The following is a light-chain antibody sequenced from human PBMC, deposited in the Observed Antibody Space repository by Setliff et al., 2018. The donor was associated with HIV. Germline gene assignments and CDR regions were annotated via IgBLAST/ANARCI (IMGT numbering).Light chain of an antibody. CDR3: SSFTSSSTYV. J-gene: IGLJ1*01. Sequence: QSVLTQPASVSGYPGQSIALSCTGTSSDVGGHNYVSWYQQHPGKAPQLMIYEVSNRPSGVSNRFSGSKSGNTASLTISGLQAEDEADYYCSSFTSSSTYVFGSGTKVTVL. V-gene: IGLV2-14*01. CDR1: SSDVGGHNY. CDR2: EVS.